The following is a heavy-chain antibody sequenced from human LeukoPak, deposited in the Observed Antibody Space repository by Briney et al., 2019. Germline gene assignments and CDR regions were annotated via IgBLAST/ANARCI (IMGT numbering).Heavy chain of an antibody. J-gene: IGHJ4*02. CDR3: ARQAYTTMAYIDY. Sequence: GGSLSFSCAASGFTFKNYALSWVRQAPGKGLEWVSVISGSGGTTYYADSVKGRFTISRDNSKNTVFLQMNSLRAGDTAVYYCARQAYTTMAYIDYWGQGTLVTVSS. D-gene: IGHD5-18*01. CDR1: GFTFKNYA. CDR2: ISGSGGTT. V-gene: IGHV3-23*01.